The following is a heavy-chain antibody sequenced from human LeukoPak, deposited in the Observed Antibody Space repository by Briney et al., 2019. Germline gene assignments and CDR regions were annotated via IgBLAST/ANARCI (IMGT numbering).Heavy chain of an antibody. J-gene: IGHJ5*02. CDR1: GYTFNGYY. Sequence: ASVKVSCKASGYTFNGYYMHWVRQAPGQGLEWMGWIYPNSGGIYYAQKFRGRVTMTSDTSISTAYMELSRLRSDDTAVYYCARGFDPWGQGTLVTVSS. CDR3: ARGFDP. CDR2: IYPNSGGI. V-gene: IGHV1-2*02.